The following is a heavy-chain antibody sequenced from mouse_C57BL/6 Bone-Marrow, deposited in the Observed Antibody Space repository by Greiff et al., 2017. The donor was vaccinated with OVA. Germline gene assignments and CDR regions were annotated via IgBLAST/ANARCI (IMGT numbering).Heavy chain of an antibody. J-gene: IGHJ3*01. D-gene: IGHD2-4*01. Sequence: EVKLVESGGDLVKPGGSLKLSCAASGFTFSSYGMSWVRQTPDKRLEWVATISSGGSYTYYPDSVKGRFTISRDNAKNTLYLQMSRLKSEDTAMYYCARRGIYYDYDEVAYWGQGTLVTVSA. CDR1: GFTFSSYG. CDR3: ARRGIYYDYDEVAY. V-gene: IGHV5-6*02. CDR2: ISSGGSYT.